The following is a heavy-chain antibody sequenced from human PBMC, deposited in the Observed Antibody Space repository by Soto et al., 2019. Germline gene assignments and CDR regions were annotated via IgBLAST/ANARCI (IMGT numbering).Heavy chain of an antibody. V-gene: IGHV3-53*01. D-gene: IGHD3-3*01. Sequence: GGSLRLSCAASGFTVSSNYMSWVRQAPGKGLEWVSIIYDDGSTYYADSVRGRFTISRDNSKNTLYLQVNSLRAEDTAMYYCARVGSLTLFGVVSFGGMGVWGQGTTVTVSS. CDR1: GFTVSSNY. J-gene: IGHJ6*02. CDR2: IYDDGST. CDR3: ARVGSLTLFGVVSFGGMGV.